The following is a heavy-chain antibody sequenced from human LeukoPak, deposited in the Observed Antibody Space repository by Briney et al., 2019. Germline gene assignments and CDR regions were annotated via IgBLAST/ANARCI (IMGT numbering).Heavy chain of an antibody. CDR1: GYTFTSYY. V-gene: IGHV1-46*01. CDR2: INPSGGST. CDR3: ARNRPWNDRFDY. J-gene: IGHJ4*02. Sequence: GASVKVSCKASGYTFTSYYMHWVRQAPGQGLEWMGIINPSGGSTSYAQKFQGRVTMTRDMSTSTVYMELSSLRSEDTAVYYCARNRPWNDRFDYWGQGTLVTVSS. D-gene: IGHD1-1*01.